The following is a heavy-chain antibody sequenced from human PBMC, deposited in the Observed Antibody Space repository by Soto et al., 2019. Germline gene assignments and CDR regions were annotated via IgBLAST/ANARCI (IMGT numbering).Heavy chain of an antibody. CDR2: IYSGGGT. V-gene: IGHV3-66*01. CDR3: ARDFRRFGELLGDY. J-gene: IGHJ4*02. CDR1: GFTVSSNY. D-gene: IGHD3-10*01. Sequence: EGQLVESGGGLVQPGGSLRLSCAASGFTVSSNYMSWVRQAPGKGLEWVSIIYSGGGTYYADSVKGRFTISRDSSKNTLYLQMNTLRAEDTAVYYCARDFRRFGELLGDYWGQGTLVTVSS.